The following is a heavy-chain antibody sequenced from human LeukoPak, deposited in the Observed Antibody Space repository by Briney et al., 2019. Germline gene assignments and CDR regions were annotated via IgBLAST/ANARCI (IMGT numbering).Heavy chain of an antibody. CDR3: AKQSVAGNVYYFDY. V-gene: IGHV3-23*01. J-gene: IGHJ4*02. CDR2: ISGSGGST. D-gene: IGHD6-19*01. CDR1: GFTFSSSA. Sequence: LPGGSLRLSCAASGFTFSSSAMSWVRQAPGKGLEWVSAISGSGGSTYYADSVKGRFTISRDNSKNTLYLQMNSLRAEDTALYYCAKQSVAGNVYYFDYWGQGTLVTVSS.